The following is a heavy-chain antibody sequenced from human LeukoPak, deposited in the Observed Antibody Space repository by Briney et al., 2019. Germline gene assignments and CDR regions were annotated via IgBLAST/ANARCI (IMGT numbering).Heavy chain of an antibody. CDR2: ISSAGGTT. D-gene: IGHD6-19*01. J-gene: IGHJ4*02. Sequence: GGSLRLPCAASGFTFSSNCMSWVRQAPGRGLELVSSISSAGGTTYYADSAKGRFTISRDNSKNTLYLQMSSLRTEDTALYYCVKDTNNPGVAGGDYWGQGTLVTVSS. CDR3: VKDTNNPGVAGGDY. V-gene: IGHV3-64D*06. CDR1: GFTFSSNC.